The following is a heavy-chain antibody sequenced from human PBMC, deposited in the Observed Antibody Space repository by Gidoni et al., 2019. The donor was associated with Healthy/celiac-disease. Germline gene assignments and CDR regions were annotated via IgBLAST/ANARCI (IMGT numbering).Heavy chain of an antibody. V-gene: IGHV3-7*03. CDR1: GFPFSSYW. CDR3: ARDRPWATGTKGGYFQH. J-gene: IGHJ1*01. CDR2: IKQDGSEK. D-gene: IGHD1-7*01. Sequence: EVQLVESGGGLVQPGGSLRLSCAASGFPFSSYWMSWVRQAPGKGLEWVANIKQDGSEKDYVDSVKGRFTISRDNAKNSLYLQMNSLRAEDTAVYYCARDRPWATGTKGGYFQHWGQGTLVTVSS.